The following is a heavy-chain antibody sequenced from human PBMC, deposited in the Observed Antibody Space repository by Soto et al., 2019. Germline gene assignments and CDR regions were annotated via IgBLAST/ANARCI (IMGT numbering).Heavy chain of an antibody. Sequence: QVQLVQSGTEVKKPGASVKVSCKASGYTFSGYAMHWVLQAPGQRLEWMGWINADDGNTKYTQKFQGRVTITRDTSASTAYMELSSLRSEDTAVYYCARDRGGYCSGTSCYGDFDYWGQGTLVTVSS. CDR2: INADDGNT. V-gene: IGHV1-3*01. J-gene: IGHJ4*02. D-gene: IGHD2-2*01. CDR3: ARDRGGYCSGTSCYGDFDY. CDR1: GYTFSGYA.